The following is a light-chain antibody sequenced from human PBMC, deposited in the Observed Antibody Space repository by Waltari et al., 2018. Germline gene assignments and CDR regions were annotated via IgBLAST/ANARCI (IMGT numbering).Light chain of an antibody. CDR1: SLTTNY. Sequence: SSQLTQPPSLSVSPAQTSRITCSVHSLTTNYVSSYQQKAGQAPVLVIHKDTERPSRIPARFSGSTSGTTVTLIISGVQAEDEADYYCQSGDSSGTYEVFGGGTKLTVL. CDR2: KDT. CDR3: QSGDSSGTYEV. J-gene: IGLJ2*01. V-gene: IGLV3-25*03.